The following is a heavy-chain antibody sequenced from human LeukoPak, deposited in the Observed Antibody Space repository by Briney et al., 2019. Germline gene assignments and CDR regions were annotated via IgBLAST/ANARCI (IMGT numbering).Heavy chain of an antibody. CDR3: ARVGSGWYDFDY. J-gene: IGHJ4*02. CDR2: IYSGSSST. D-gene: IGHD6-19*01. V-gene: IGHV3-53*04. Sequence: GGSLRLSCAASGFTASSNYMSWVRQAPGKGLEWVSVIYSGSSSTYYTDSVKGRFTISRHNSKNTLYFQMNSLRAEDTAVYYCARVGSGWYDFDYWGQGTLVTVSS. CDR1: GFTASSNY.